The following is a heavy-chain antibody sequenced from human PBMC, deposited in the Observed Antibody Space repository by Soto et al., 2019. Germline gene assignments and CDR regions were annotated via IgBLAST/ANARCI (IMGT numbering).Heavy chain of an antibody. J-gene: IGHJ4*02. Sequence: LVQSGAEVKQPGASVKVSCEASGYTFTNFDISWVRQAPGQGLEWMGWISPYNRNTNYAQKFQCRVTMTTDTSTSTAYRELRSLRSDDTAVYYCARDRSSSSLWGQGTLVTVSS. CDR1: GYTFTNFD. CDR3: ARDRSSSSL. CDR2: ISPYNRNT. D-gene: IGHD6-6*01. V-gene: IGHV1-18*01.